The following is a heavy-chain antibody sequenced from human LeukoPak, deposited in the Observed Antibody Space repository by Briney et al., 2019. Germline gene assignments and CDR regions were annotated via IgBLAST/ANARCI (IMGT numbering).Heavy chain of an antibody. CDR3: AKDRSYYYDSRVGPLPPYDAFDI. CDR1: GFTFSSYA. CDR2: ISGKGGST. V-gene: IGHV3-23*01. D-gene: IGHD3-22*01. J-gene: IGHJ3*02. Sequence: GGSLRLSCAASGFTFSSYAMSWVRQAPGKGLEWVSAISGKGGSTYYADSVKGRFTISRDNSKNTLYLQMNSLRAEDTPVYYCAKDRSYYYDSRVGPLPPYDAFDIWGQGTMFTVSS.